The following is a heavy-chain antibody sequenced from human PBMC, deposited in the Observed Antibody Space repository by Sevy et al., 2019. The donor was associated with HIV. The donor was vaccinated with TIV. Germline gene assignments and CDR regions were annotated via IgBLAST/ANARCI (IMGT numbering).Heavy chain of an antibody. V-gene: IGHV3-23*01. D-gene: IGHD2-8*01. CDR1: GFTFSNYA. CDR3: AKVRSNGWEEFHF. J-gene: IGHJ4*02. CDR2: IGDSGGRT. Sequence: GGSLRLSCAASGFTFSNYAMNWVRQAPGKGLEWVSGIGDSGGRTYYADSVKGRFTISRDNSKNTLYLQMNSLRAEDTAVYYCAKVRSNGWEEFHFWGQGTLVTVSS.